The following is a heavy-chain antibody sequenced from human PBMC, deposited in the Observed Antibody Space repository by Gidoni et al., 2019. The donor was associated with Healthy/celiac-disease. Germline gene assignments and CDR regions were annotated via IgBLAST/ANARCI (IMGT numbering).Heavy chain of an antibody. V-gene: IGHV3-33*01. CDR1: GFTFSSYG. CDR2: RWYDGSKK. D-gene: IGHD4-4*01. Sequence: QVQLVESGGGVVHPGSALRLSCAASGFTFSSYGMHWVLQAPGKGLEWVAVRWYDGSKKYYADSVKGRFTISRDNSKNTLYLQMNSLRAEDTAVYYCARGLSNSGGRRNFDYWGQGTLVTVSS. J-gene: IGHJ4*02. CDR3: ARGLSNSGGRRNFDY.